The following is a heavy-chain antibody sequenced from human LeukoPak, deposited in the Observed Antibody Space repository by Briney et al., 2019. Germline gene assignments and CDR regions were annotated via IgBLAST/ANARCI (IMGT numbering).Heavy chain of an antibody. D-gene: IGHD5-12*01. V-gene: IGHV3-7*01. J-gene: IGHJ4*02. CDR1: GLTFSSYW. CDR3: ARDIGLSGYDLLDY. Sequence: GGSLRLSCAASGLTFSSYWMTWVRQAPGKGLGWVANIKLDGTEKYYVDSVKGRFTISRDNAKNSLDPQMNSLRGEDTAVYYCARDIGLSGYDLLDYWGQGTMVTVSS. CDR2: IKLDGTEK.